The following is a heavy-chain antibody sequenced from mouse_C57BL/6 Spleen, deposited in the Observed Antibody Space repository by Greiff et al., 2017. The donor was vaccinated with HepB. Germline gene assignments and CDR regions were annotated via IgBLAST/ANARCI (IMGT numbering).Heavy chain of an antibody. J-gene: IGHJ3*01. CDR3: ARAYDYDEGFAY. Sequence: ESGPGMVKPSQSLSLTCTVTGYSITSGYDWHWIRHFPGNKLEWMGYISYSGSTNYNPSLKSRISITHDTSKNHFFLKLNSVTTEDTATYYCARAYDYDEGFAYWGQGTLVTVSA. V-gene: IGHV3-1*01. CDR2: ISYSGST. CDR1: GYSITSGYD. D-gene: IGHD2-4*01.